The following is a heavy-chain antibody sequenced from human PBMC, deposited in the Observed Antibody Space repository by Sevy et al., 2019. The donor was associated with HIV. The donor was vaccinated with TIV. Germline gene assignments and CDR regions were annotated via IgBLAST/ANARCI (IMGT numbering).Heavy chain of an antibody. D-gene: IGHD3-10*01. CDR1: GFTFSSYA. J-gene: IGHJ4*02. CDR3: APTYYYGSGSYYNFDY. Sequence: GGSLRLSCAASGFTFSSYAMSWVRQAPGKGLEWVSAISGSGGSTYYAHSVKGRFTISRDNSKNTLNLQMNSLRAEDTAVYYCAPTYYYGSGSYYNFDYWGQGTLVTVSS. CDR2: ISGSGGST. V-gene: IGHV3-23*01.